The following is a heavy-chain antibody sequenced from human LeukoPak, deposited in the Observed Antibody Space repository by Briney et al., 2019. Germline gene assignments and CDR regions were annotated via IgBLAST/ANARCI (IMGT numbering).Heavy chain of an antibody. CDR2: ISGSGNGGGI. CDR3: VEDFGRVRGTPDS. Sequence: PGGSLRLSCSASGFVFSIYTMYWVRQAPGKGPEYVSTISGSGNGGGIYYADSVKGRFTISRDDSKSIVYLQMNGLRSEDTAVYYCVEDFGRVRGTPDSWGQGTLVTVSS. J-gene: IGHJ4*02. V-gene: IGHV3-64D*06. CDR1: GFVFSIYT. D-gene: IGHD2/OR15-2a*01.